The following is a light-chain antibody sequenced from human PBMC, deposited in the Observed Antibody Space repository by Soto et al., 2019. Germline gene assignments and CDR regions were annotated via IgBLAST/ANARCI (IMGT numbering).Light chain of an antibody. CDR3: QQYDNYPLT. V-gene: IGKV1-5*01. J-gene: IGKJ4*01. CDR1: QSVRSW. Sequence: IQMTQSLSTLSASVGDRVTITXRASQSVRSWLAWYQQKPGRAPKFLIYDASSLESGVPSRFSGSGSGTEFTLTISNLQPDDFATYYCQQYDNYPLTFGGGTKVDNK. CDR2: DAS.